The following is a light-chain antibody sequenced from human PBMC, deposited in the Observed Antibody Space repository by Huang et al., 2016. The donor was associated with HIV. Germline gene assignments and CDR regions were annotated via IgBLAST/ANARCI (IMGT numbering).Light chain of an antibody. CDR1: QSVLYSSNNKNY. CDR3: QQHYSTPWT. J-gene: IGKJ1*01. V-gene: IGKV4-1*01. Sequence: DIVMTQSPDSLAVSLGERATINCKSSQSVLYSSNNKNYFAWYQLKPGQPPKLRSYWASTRESGVPDRFRGSGSGTDFTLTISSLQAEDVAVYYCQQHYSTPWTFGQGTKVEIK. CDR2: WAS.